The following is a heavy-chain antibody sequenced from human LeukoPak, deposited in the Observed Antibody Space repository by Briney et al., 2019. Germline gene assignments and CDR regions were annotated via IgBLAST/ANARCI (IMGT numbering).Heavy chain of an antibody. Sequence: SETLSLTCTVSGGFISSSSYYWGWIRQPPGKGLEWIGSIYYSGSTYYNPSLKSRVTISVDTSKNQFSLKLSSVTAADTAVYYCARHYYGSGSYYGLTGFDYWGQGTLVTVSS. CDR1: GGFISSSSYY. D-gene: IGHD3-10*01. CDR2: IYYSGST. J-gene: IGHJ4*02. V-gene: IGHV4-39*01. CDR3: ARHYYGSGSYYGLTGFDY.